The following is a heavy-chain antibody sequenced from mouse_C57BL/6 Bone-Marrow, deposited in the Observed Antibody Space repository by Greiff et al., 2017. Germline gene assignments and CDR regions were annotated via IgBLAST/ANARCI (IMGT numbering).Heavy chain of an antibody. D-gene: IGHD2-5*01. CDR2: IDPNSGGT. CDR3: ATYSNYVAWFAY. Sequence: QVQLQQPGAELVKPGASVKLSCKASGYTFTSYWMHWVKQRPGRGLEWIGRIDPNSGGTKYNEKFKSKATLTVDKPSSTAYMQLCSLTSEDSAVYYCATYSNYVAWFAYWGQGPLVTVSA. CDR1: GYTFTSYW. J-gene: IGHJ3*01. V-gene: IGHV1-72*01.